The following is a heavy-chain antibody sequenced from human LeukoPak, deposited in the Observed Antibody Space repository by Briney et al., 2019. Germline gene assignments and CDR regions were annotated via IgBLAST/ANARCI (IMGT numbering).Heavy chain of an antibody. V-gene: IGHV3-23*01. J-gene: IGHJ4*02. CDR3: AKEGAVVILTPFDY. Sequence: GGSLRLSCAASGFTFSSYAMSWVRQAPGKGLEWVSAISGSGGSTYYADSVKGRFTISRDNSKNTLYLHMDSLRADDTAVYLCAKEGAVVILTPFDYWGQGTLVTVSS. CDR1: GFTFSSYA. D-gene: IGHD3-22*01. CDR2: ISGSGGST.